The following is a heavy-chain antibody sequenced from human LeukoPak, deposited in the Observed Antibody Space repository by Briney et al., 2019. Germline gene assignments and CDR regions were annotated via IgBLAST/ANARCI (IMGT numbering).Heavy chain of an antibody. CDR3: AKGTVAGTYFDY. CDR1: GFTFSDYS. CDR2: ISGSGGST. J-gene: IGHJ4*02. Sequence: GGSLRLSCAASGFTFSDYSMSWVRKAPGKGLGLVSIISGSGGSTFYADSVKGRFTISRDNSKNTLYLQMNSLRAADTAVYYCAKGTVAGTYFDYWGQGTLVTVSS. D-gene: IGHD6-19*01. V-gene: IGHV3-23*01.